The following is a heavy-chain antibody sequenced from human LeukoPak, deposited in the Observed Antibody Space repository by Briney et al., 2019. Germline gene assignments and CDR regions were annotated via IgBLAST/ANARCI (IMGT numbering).Heavy chain of an antibody. J-gene: IGHJ4*02. Sequence: GGSLRLSCAASGFTFSFYWMTWVRQAPGKGLEWVANIKPDGSQKYCVDSLKGRCTISRDNTRNTLDPQVNSLRPEDTAVYYCARENYFSFDYWGQGALVTVSS. CDR2: IKPDGSQK. CDR1: GFTFSFYW. V-gene: IGHV3-7*03. CDR3: ARENYFSFDY. D-gene: IGHD3-16*01.